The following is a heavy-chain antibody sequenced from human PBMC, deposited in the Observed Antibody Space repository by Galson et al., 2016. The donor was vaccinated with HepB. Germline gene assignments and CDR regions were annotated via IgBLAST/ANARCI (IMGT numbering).Heavy chain of an antibody. Sequence: LSLTCAVSGASISGHYWSWIRQPPGKGLEWIGYVHYSGITNYNPSLKSRVSISIDTSKAHFSLRLTSLTVADTAIYYCARDGRAWVGLDVWGQGTTVTVSS. J-gene: IGHJ6*02. D-gene: IGHD3/OR15-3a*01. CDR3: ARDGRAWVGLDV. CDR2: VHYSGIT. V-gene: IGHV4-59*11. CDR1: GASISGHY.